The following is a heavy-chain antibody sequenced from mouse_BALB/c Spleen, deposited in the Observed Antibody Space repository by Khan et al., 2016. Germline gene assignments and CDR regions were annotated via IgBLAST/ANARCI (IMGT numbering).Heavy chain of an antibody. Sequence: VQLQQSGAELVKPGASVKLSCTASGFNIKDTYMHWVKQRPEQGLEWIGRIDPENGNSKYDPKFQGKAAITADTSSNTAYLQLSSLTSEDTAVYYCARGGNYVELGNWGQGTLVTVSA. D-gene: IGHD2-1*01. CDR2: IDPENGNS. CDR3: ARGGNYVELGN. CDR1: GFNIKDTY. J-gene: IGHJ3*01. V-gene: IGHV14-3*02.